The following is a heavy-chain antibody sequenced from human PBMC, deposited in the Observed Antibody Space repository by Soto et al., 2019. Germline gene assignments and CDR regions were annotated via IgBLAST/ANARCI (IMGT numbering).Heavy chain of an antibody. CDR3: ARGKYDSSGYYLDP. CDR1: GGSISSGDYY. J-gene: IGHJ5*02. D-gene: IGHD3-22*01. V-gene: IGHV4-30-4*01. Sequence: SETLSLTCTVSGGSISSGDYYWSWIRQPPGKGLEWIGYIYYSGSTYYNPSLKSRVTISVDTSKNQFSLKLSSVTAADTAVYYCARGKYDSSGYYLDPWGQGTLVTVSS. CDR2: IYYSGST.